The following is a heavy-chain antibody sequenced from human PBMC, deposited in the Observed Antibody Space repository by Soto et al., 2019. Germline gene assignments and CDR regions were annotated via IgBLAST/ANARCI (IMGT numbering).Heavy chain of an antibody. CDR3: AHRRVYSSSWYREVDWFDP. J-gene: IGHJ5*02. CDR1: GFSLSTSGVG. Sequence: QITLKESGPTLVKPTQTLTLTCTFSGFSLSTSGVGVGWIRQPPGKALEWLALIYWDDDKRYSPSLKSRLTITKDTSKTQVVLTMTNMDPVDTATYSCAHRRVYSSSWYREVDWFDPWGQGTLVTVSS. D-gene: IGHD6-13*01. CDR2: IYWDDDK. V-gene: IGHV2-5*02.